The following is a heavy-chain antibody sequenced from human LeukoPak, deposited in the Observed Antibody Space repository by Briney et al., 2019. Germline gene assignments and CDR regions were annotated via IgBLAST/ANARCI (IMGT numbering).Heavy chain of an antibody. D-gene: IGHD5-18*01. Sequence: PGGSLRLSCAASGFTFSNAWMSWVRQAPGKGLEWVGRIKSKTDGGTTDYAAPVKGRFTISRDDSKNTLYLQMNSLRAEDTAVYYCAKDGGPYSYCSFFDYWGQGTLVTVSS. V-gene: IGHV3-15*01. CDR2: IKSKTDGGTT. J-gene: IGHJ4*02. CDR3: AKDGGPYSYCSFFDY. CDR1: GFTFSNAW.